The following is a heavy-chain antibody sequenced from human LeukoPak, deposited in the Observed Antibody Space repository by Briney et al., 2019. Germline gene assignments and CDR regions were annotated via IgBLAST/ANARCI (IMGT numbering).Heavy chain of an antibody. CDR1: GYTFTSYD. V-gene: IGHV1-8*01. D-gene: IGHD7-27*01. CDR3: ARGPPNWGFDS. J-gene: IGHJ4*02. Sequence: ASVKVSCKASGYTFTSYDLNWVRRATGQGLEWMGWMSPASGNTGYAQEFQGRVTMTRDTSVSTAYMELNSLRSEDTAVYYCARGPPNWGFDSWGQGALVTVSS. CDR2: MSPASGNT.